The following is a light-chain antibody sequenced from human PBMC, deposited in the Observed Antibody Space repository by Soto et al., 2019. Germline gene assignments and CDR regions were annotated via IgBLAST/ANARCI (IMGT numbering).Light chain of an antibody. Sequence: IVLTQYPGTLSLSPWERATLSCRARPSVSSSYLAWYQQKPGQAPRLLIYGASSRATGIPDRFSGSGSGTDFSLTMIRLEPEDFAVYYCQQYGSSPTGTFGQGTKLDSK. CDR2: GAS. J-gene: IGKJ1*01. CDR3: QQYGSSPTGT. V-gene: IGKV3-20*01. CDR1: PSVSSSY.